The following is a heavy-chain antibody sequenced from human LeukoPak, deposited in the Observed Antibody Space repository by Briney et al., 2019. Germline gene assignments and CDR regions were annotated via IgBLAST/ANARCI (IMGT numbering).Heavy chain of an antibody. J-gene: IGHJ2*01. Sequence: GGSLRLSCAASGFTFSRYWMSWVRQAPGKGLEWVADIKQDGSEKYYVDSVKGRFTISRDNAKNSLYLQMNSLRAEDTAVYYCARDFPTYYYGSGSYSDLWGRGTLVTVSS. CDR2: IKQDGSEK. D-gene: IGHD3-10*01. CDR3: ARDFPTYYYGSGSYSDL. CDR1: GFTFSRYW. V-gene: IGHV3-7*01.